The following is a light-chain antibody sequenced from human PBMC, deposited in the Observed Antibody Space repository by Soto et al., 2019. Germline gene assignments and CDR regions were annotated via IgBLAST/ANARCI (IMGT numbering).Light chain of an antibody. CDR3: QTGGTGVI. J-gene: IGLJ2*01. Sequence: QLVLTQSPSASASLGASVKLTCTLPSAYSTYGIAWHQQQPEKGPRFLMRINSDGTHTKGDGIPDRFSGSSFGTERYLTISTVQSEDGADYYCQTGGTGVIFGGGTKLTVL. V-gene: IGLV4-69*01. CDR2: INSDGTH. CDR1: SAYSTYG.